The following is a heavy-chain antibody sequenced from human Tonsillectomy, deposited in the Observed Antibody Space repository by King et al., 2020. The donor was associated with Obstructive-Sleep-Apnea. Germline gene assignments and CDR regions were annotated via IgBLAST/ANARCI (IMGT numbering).Heavy chain of an antibody. CDR1: GGSFSGYY. Sequence: VQLQQWGAGLLKPSETLSLTCAVYGGSFSGYYWSWIRQPPGKGLEWIGEINHSGNTNYNPSLKSRVTISVDASKNQFSLKLRSVTAADTAVYYCARGDFVVVVAAQYYYYDMDVWGQGTTVTVSS. CDR3: ARGDFVVVVAAQYYYYDMDV. V-gene: IGHV4-34*01. J-gene: IGHJ6*02. CDR2: INHSGNT. D-gene: IGHD2-15*01.